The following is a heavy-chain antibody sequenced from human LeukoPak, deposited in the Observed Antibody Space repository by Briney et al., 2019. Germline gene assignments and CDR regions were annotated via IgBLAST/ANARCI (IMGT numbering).Heavy chain of an antibody. D-gene: IGHD2-2*01. Sequence: GSLSPSFAASGFTFSSYSTNWGRPPPGKGVEWVSYINSKSSTIYYADSVKGRFTISRDNAKNSLYLQMNSLRDEDTAVYYCAGEGRRSTSLKANYYYYYGMDVWGQGTTVTVSS. CDR1: GFTFSSYS. CDR3: AGEGRRSTSLKANYYYYYGMDV. V-gene: IGHV3-48*02. CDR2: INSKSSTI. J-gene: IGHJ6*02.